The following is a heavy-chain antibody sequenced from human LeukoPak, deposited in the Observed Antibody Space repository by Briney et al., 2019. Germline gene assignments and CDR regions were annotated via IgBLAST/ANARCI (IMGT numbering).Heavy chain of an antibody. D-gene: IGHD2-2*01. CDR1: EYTFTGYY. CDR3: ARGFGSRGIDY. J-gene: IGHJ4*02. V-gene: IGHV1-2*02. Sequence: GASVKVSCKTSEYTFTGYYMRWVRLAPGQGLEWMGWINPNSGATDYAQKFQDRVTMTRDTSINTAYMELSILRSDDTAVYYCARGFGSRGIDYWGQGTLVTVSS. CDR2: INPNSGAT.